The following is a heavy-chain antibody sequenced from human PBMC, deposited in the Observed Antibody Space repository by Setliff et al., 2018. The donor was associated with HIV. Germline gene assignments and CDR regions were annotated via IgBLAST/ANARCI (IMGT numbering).Heavy chain of an antibody. CDR1: GYSISTAYY. D-gene: IGHD6-25*01. CDR3: ARGGRDYYYYYMDV. Sequence: SETLSLTCAVSGYSISTAYYWGWVRQAPGKGLEWIGEINHSGSTNYNPSLKSRVTISVDTSKNQFSLKLSSVTAADTAVYYCARGGRDYYYYYMDVWGKGTTVTVSS. CDR2: INHSGST. J-gene: IGHJ6*03. V-gene: IGHV4-38-2*01.